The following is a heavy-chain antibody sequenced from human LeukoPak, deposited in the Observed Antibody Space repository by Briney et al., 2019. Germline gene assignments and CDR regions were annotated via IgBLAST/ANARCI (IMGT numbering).Heavy chain of an antibody. J-gene: IGHJ4*02. CDR1: GFIFDDYG. V-gene: IGHV3-20*04. D-gene: IGHD1-1*01. Sequence: GGSLRLSCAAPGFIFDDYGMSWVRQAPGKGLEWVSGINWNGGSTGYADSVKGRFTISRDNAKNSLYLQMNSLRAEDTALYYCARSSHNNYWYFDYWGQGTLVTVSS. CDR2: INWNGGST. CDR3: ARSSHNNYWYFDY.